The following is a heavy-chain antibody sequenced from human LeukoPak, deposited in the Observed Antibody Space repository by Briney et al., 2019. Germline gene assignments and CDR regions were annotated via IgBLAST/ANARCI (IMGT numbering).Heavy chain of an antibody. CDR3: ARHGVSSSTNYPGAFDC. CDR2: IFYSGST. CDR1: GGSISNSSYY. J-gene: IGHJ4*02. V-gene: IGHV4-39*01. Sequence: SETPSLTCTVSGGSISNSSYYWGWIRQTPGKGLEWIGSIFYSGSTYFNPSLKSRVTISVDTSKNQFSLKLSSVTAADTAVYYCARHGVSSSTNYPGAFDCWGQGTLVTVSS. D-gene: IGHD2-2*01.